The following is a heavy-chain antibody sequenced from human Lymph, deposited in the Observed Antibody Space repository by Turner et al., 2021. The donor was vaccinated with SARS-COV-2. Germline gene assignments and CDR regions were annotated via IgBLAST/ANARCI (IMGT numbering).Heavy chain of an antibody. CDR1: GYTLTELS. V-gene: IGHV1-24*01. CDR3: ATAPSLAGYFHYCCGMDD. CDR2: FEPEDAET. J-gene: IGHJ6*02. Sequence: QVQLVQSGAEVKKHGASVKVSCQLSGYTLTELSMHWVRQAPGKGLEWVGGFEPEDAETIYGHKFQGGVTMTEDTSTDTAYMERSSLRSEDTAVYYCATAPSLAGYFHYCCGMDDWGQGTTVTVSS. D-gene: IGHD3-9*01.